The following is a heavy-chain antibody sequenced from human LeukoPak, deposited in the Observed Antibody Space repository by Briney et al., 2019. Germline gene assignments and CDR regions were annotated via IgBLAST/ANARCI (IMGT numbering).Heavy chain of an antibody. CDR2: IYYTGRN. J-gene: IGHJ4*02. CDR3: ARDLGSDYGDYAFDY. CDR1: GGSISSSSYS. Sequence: SETLSLTCTVSGGSISSSSYSWGWIRQPPGMGLEWIGIIYYTGRNYYNPSLKSRVTISVDTSKNQFSLKLNSVTAADTAVYYCARDLGSDYGDYAFDYWGQGTLVTVSS. V-gene: IGHV4-39*07. D-gene: IGHD4-17*01.